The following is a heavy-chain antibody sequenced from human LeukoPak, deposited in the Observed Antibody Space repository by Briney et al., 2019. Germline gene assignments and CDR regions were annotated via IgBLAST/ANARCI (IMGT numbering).Heavy chain of an antibody. CDR3: AREGQQLVPPFDY. V-gene: IGHV4-61*02. Sequence: SETLSLTCTVSGSISSGSYHWSWIRQPAGKGLEWIGRIYTSGRTNYNPSLESRVTISVDTSKNQFSLKLTSLTAADTAVYYCAREGQQLVPPFDYWGQGTLVTVSS. CDR2: IYTSGRT. D-gene: IGHD6-6*01. CDR1: GSISSGSYH. J-gene: IGHJ4*02.